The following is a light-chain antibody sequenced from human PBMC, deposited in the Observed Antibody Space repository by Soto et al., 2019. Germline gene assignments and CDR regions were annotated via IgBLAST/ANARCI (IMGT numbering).Light chain of an antibody. Sequence: QSALTQPASVSGSPGQSITISCTGSSSDVGGYNYVSWYQQYPGKAPKLMIYEVSNRPSGVSDRFSASKSGNTASLTISGLQAEDEADYYCSSYTSTTNGVFGGGTKVTVL. CDR2: EVS. V-gene: IGLV2-14*01. J-gene: IGLJ3*02. CDR3: SSYTSTTNGV. CDR1: SSDVGGYNY.